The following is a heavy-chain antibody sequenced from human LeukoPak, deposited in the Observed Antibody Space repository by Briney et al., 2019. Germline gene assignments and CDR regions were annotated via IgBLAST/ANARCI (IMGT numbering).Heavy chain of an antibody. CDR3: ARGPVLLWFGELQTPVPPDY. CDR2: INPNSGGT. Sequence: ASVKVSCKASGYTFTSYDVNWVRQATGQGLEWMGWINPNSGGTNYAQKFQGRVTMTRDTSISTAYMELSRLRFDDTAVYYCARGPVLLWFGELQTPVPPDYWGQGTLVTVSS. D-gene: IGHD3-10*01. V-gene: IGHV1-2*02. J-gene: IGHJ4*02. CDR1: GYTFTSYD.